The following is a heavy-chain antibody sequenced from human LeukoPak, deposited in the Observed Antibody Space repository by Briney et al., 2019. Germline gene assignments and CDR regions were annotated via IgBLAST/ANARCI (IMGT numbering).Heavy chain of an antibody. D-gene: IGHD5-18*01. CDR2: ISAYNGNT. Sequence: ASVKVSCKASGGTFSSYGISWVRQAPGQGLEWMGWISAYNGNTNYAQKLQGRVTMTTDTSTSTAYMELRSLRSDDTAVYYCARAYSYGPFDYWGQGTLVTVSS. CDR3: ARAYSYGPFDY. J-gene: IGHJ4*02. CDR1: GGTFSSYG. V-gene: IGHV1-18*01.